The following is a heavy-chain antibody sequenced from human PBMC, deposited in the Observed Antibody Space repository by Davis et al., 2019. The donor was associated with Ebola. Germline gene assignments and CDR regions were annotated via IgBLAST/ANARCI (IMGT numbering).Heavy chain of an antibody. D-gene: IGHD1-26*01. CDR3: ARDVGGALDY. CDR1: GFPLSSFA. V-gene: IGHV3-23*01. Sequence: GESPKTPCAASGFPLSSFAMSWVRQAPGKGLEWVSAISGSGGSTYYADSVKGRFTISRDNSKNTLYLQMNSLRVEDASLYYCARDVGGALDYWGQGNLVTVSS. CDR2: ISGSGGST. J-gene: IGHJ4*02.